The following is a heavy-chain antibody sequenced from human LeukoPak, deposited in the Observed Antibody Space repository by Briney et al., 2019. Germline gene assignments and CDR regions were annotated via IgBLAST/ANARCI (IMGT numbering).Heavy chain of an antibody. D-gene: IGHD3-10*01. CDR3: ARDWTPATTSLLWFGELSGPTDAFEI. CDR2: TYYWSKWYM. J-gene: IGHJ3*02. Sequence: SQTLSLTCAISGYSVSSNSAAWNWISQSPSRGLEGLRRTYYWSKWYMDCAVGVKSRITINPDKSKNQFSLQLNSVTPEDTAVYYCARDWTPATTSLLWFGELSGPTDAFEIWGQGTMVTVSS. V-gene: IGHV6-1*01. CDR1: GYSVSSNSAA.